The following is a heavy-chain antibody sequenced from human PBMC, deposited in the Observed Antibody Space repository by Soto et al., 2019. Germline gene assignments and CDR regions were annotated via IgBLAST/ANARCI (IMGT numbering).Heavy chain of an antibody. CDR3: AKDIEALGSFDI. Sequence: GGSLRLSCAASGFTFDDYAMRWVRQAPGKGLEWVSGISWNSGSIGYADSVKGRFTISRDNAKNSLYLQMNSLRAEDTALYYCAKDIEALGSFDIWGQGTMVTVSS. V-gene: IGHV3-9*01. J-gene: IGHJ3*02. CDR1: GFTFDDYA. CDR2: ISWNSGSI.